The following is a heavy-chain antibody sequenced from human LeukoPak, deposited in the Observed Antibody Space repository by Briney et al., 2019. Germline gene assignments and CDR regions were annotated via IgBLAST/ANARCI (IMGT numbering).Heavy chain of an antibody. CDR1: GGSFSGYY. V-gene: IGHV4-34*01. D-gene: IGHD3-22*01. CDR2: INHSGST. Sequence: SETLSLTCAVYGGSFSGYYWSWIRQPPGKGLEWIGEINHSGSTNYNPSLKSRVTISVDTSKNQFSLKLSSVTAADTAVYYCARDRSELDYDSSGYYSVNWGQGTLVTVSS. CDR3: ARDRSELDYDSSGYYSVN. J-gene: IGHJ4*02.